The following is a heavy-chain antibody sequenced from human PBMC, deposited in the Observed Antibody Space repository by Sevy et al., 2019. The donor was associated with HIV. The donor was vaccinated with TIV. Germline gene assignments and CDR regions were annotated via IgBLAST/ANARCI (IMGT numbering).Heavy chain of an antibody. CDR2: INAGNGNT. V-gene: IGHV1-3*01. J-gene: IGHJ6*02. CDR1: GYTFTSYA. Sequence: ASVKVSCKASGYTFTSYAMHWVRQAPGQRLEWMGWINAGNGNTKYSQRFQGRVTITRDTSASTAYMELSSLRSEDTAVYYCARADWNYYYYGMDVWGQGTTVTVSS. D-gene: IGHD3-9*01. CDR3: ARADWNYYYYGMDV.